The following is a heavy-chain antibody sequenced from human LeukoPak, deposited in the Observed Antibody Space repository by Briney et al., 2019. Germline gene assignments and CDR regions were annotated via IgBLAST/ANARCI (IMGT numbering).Heavy chain of an antibody. CDR2: INDRGHT. Sequence: SETLSLTCAVHGGSFSGYHWNWIRQSPEKGLEWIGEINDRGHTNYNPSLKSRVTISVDTSKKQFSLRLSSVTAADTAVYYCARDPTTVVTLPYYFDFWGQGTRVAVSS. V-gene: IGHV4-34*01. CDR3: ARDPTTVVTLPYYFDF. CDR1: GGSFSGYH. D-gene: IGHD4-23*01. J-gene: IGHJ4*02.